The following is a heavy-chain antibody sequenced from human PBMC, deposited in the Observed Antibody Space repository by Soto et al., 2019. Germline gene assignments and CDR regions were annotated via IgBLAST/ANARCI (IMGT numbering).Heavy chain of an antibody. V-gene: IGHV4-59*08. Sequence: PSETLSLTCTVSGGSISNYYWSWIRQPPGKGLEWIGYIYYSGSTNYNPSLKSRVSISLGTSKNQFSLRLSSVTAADTAVYYCARVTPNYDIMTDGSLYGRDVWGQGTTVTVS. J-gene: IGHJ6*02. CDR1: GGSISNYY. D-gene: IGHD3-9*01. CDR2: IYYSGST. CDR3: ARVTPNYDIMTDGSLYGRDV.